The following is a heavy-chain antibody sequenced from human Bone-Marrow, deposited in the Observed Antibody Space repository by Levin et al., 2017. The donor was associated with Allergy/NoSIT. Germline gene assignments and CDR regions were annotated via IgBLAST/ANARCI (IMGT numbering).Heavy chain of an antibody. CDR1: GFTFSTYA. Sequence: ASVKVSCAASGFTFSTYAMSWVRQAPGKGLEWVSSFSGIGGKTYYADPVKGRFTISRDYSNKALYLHMNSLRVEDTAVYYCAKDYSGTYAGFNYGGQGTLVTVSS. D-gene: IGHD1-26*01. J-gene: IGHJ4*02. CDR3: AKDYSGTYAGFNY. V-gene: IGHV3-23*01. CDR2: FSGIGGKT.